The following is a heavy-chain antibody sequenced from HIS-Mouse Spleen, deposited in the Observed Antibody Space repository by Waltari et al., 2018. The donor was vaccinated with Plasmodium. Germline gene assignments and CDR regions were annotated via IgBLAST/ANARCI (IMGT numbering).Heavy chain of an antibody. CDR1: GFTFSSYW. CDR2: INSDGSST. Sequence: EVQLVESGGGLVQPGGSLRLSCAASGFTFSSYWMHWVRQAHGKGRVWVSRINSDGSSTRYADSVKGRFTISRDNAKNTLYLQMNSLRAEDTAVYYCARDDSQADYDFWSSYYTGYYYGMDVWGQGTTVTVSS. V-gene: IGHV3-74*01. D-gene: IGHD3-3*01. CDR3: ARDDSQADYDFWSSYYTGYYYGMDV. J-gene: IGHJ6*02.